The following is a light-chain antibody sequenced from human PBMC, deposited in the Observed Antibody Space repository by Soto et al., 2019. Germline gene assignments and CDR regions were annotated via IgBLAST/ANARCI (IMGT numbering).Light chain of an antibody. CDR1: LSVSSN. V-gene: IGKV3-15*01. CDR2: GAS. CDR3: QQYNNWPPK. Sequence: IGMAQSPATLSVSPVEGATLSCRASLSVSSNLAWYQQKPGQAPRLLIYGASTRATGIPARFSGSGSGTEFTLTISSLQSEDFAVYYCQQYNNWPPKFGQGTKVDIK. J-gene: IGKJ1*01.